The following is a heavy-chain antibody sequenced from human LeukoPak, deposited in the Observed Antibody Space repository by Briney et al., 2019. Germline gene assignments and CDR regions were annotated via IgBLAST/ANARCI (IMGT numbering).Heavy chain of an antibody. CDR2: ITPNRGGT. CDR3: ALERGASDSFSI. V-gene: IGHV1-2*04. J-gene: IGHJ3*02. Sequence: GASVKVSCKASGYTFTDYYIHWVRQAPGQGFEWMGWITPNRGGTNYAQKFQDWVTMTRDKSISTAYLQLRNLSLDDTAVYYCALERGASDSFSIWGQGTMVTVSS. CDR1: GYTFTDYY. D-gene: IGHD3-16*01.